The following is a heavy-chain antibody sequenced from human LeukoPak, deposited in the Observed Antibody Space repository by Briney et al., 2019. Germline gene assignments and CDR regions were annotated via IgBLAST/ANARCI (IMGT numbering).Heavy chain of an antibody. CDR1: NFTFSTYD. V-gene: IGHV3-48*03. J-gene: IGHJ6*04. Sequence: GGSLRLSCAASNFTFSTYDMNWVRQAPGKGLEWVSYISSSGSTIYYADSVKGRFTISRDNAKNSLYLQMNSLRAEDTAVYYCAELGITMIGGVWGKGTTVTISS. D-gene: IGHD3-10*02. CDR2: ISSSGSTI. CDR3: AELGITMIGGV.